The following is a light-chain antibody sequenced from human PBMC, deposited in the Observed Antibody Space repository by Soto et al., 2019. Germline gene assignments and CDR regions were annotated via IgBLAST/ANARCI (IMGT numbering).Light chain of an antibody. CDR1: QSISRW. J-gene: IGKJ1*01. CDR3: QQYNSYSET. V-gene: IGKV1-5*01. CDR2: DAS. Sequence: DIQMTQSPSTLSASVGDRVTITCRASQSISRWVAWYQQKPGKAPKLLIYDASTLESGVPSRFSGSGSGAEFTLTISSLQPDDFATYYCQQYNSYSETFGQGTKVDIK.